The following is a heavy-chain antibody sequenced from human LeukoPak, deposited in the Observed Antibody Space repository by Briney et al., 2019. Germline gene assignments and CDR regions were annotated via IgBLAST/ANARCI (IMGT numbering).Heavy chain of an antibody. Sequence: GSLRLSCAASGFTFSSYWMHWVRQAPGKGLVWVSRINSDGSTTSDADSVKARFTISRDNAKNTLYLQMNSLRAEDTAVYYCARDSLYGDYLDWGQGTLVTVSS. CDR1: GFTFSSYW. V-gene: IGHV3-74*01. D-gene: IGHD4-17*01. CDR3: ARDSLYGDYLD. J-gene: IGHJ4*02. CDR2: INSDGSTT.